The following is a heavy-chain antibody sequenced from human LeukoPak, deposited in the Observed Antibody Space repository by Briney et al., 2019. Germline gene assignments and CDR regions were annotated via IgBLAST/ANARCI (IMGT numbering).Heavy chain of an antibody. CDR3: ARGRYSSGWYRRGWPVDY. CDR2: INHSGST. CDR1: GGSFSGYY. Sequence: SETLSLTCAVYGGSFSGYYWSWIRQPPGKGLEWIGEINHSGSTNYNPSLKSRVTISVDTSKNQFYLKLSSVTAADTAVYYCARGRYSSGWYRRGWPVDYWGQGTLVTVSS. J-gene: IGHJ4*02. D-gene: IGHD6-19*01. V-gene: IGHV4-34*01.